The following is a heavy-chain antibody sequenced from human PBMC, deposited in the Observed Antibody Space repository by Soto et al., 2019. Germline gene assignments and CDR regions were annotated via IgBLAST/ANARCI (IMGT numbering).Heavy chain of an antibody. J-gene: IGHJ3*02. CDR2: ISGSGGST. D-gene: IGHD2-15*01. Sequence: GGSLRLSCAASGFTFSSYAMSWVRQAPGKGLEWVSAISGSGGSTYYADSVKGRFTISRDNSKNTLYLQMNSLRAEDTAVYYCATIFVVVVAATPVDAFDIWGQGTMVTVSS. CDR3: ATIFVVVVAATPVDAFDI. CDR1: GFTFSSYA. V-gene: IGHV3-23*01.